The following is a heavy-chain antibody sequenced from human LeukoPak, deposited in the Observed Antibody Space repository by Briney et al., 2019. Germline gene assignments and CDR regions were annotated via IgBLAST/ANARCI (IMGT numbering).Heavy chain of an antibody. CDR3: ARAAGQYSGYRWGFDDY. CDR2: MNPNSGNT. V-gene: IGHV1-8*01. D-gene: IGHD5-12*01. CDR1: GYTFTSYD. J-gene: IGHJ4*02. Sequence: ASVKVSCKASGYTFTSYDINWVRQATGQGLEWMGWMNPNSGNTGYAQKFQGRVTMTRNTSISTAYMKLSSLRSEDTAVYYCARAAGQYSGYRWGFDDYWGQGTLVTVSS.